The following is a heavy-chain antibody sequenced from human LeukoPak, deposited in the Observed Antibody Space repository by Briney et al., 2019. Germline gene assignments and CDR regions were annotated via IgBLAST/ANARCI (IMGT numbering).Heavy chain of an antibody. D-gene: IGHD1-26*01. Sequence: PGGSLRLSCAASGFTFSSHWMHWVRQAPGKGLVWVSRINSDGSSTSYADSVKGRFTISRDYAKNTLYLQMNSLRAEDTAVYYCARDRGGSYSEFDYWGQGTLVTVSS. J-gene: IGHJ4*02. CDR1: GFTFSSHW. CDR3: ARDRGGSYSEFDY. V-gene: IGHV3-74*01. CDR2: INSDGSST.